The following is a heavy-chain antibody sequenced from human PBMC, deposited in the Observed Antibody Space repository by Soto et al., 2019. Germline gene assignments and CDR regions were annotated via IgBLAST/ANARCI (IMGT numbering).Heavy chain of an antibody. CDR2: IYSGGNT. V-gene: IGHV3-66*01. CDR3: ARASGITMVRGVITTGYFDY. Sequence: PGGSLRLSCAASGFTVSSNYMSWFRQAPGKGLEWVSVIYSGGNTYYADSVKGRFTISRDNSKNTLYLQMNSLRAEDTAVYYCARASGITMVRGVITTGYFDYWGQGTLVTVS. CDR1: GFTVSSNY. J-gene: IGHJ4*02. D-gene: IGHD3-10*01.